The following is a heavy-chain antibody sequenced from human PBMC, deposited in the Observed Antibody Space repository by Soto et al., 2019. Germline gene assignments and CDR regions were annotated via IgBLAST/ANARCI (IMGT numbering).Heavy chain of an antibody. Sequence: GGSLRLSCAASGFTFSSYAMGWVRQAPGKGLEWVSAISGSGGSTYYADSVKGRFTISRDNSKNTLYLQMNSLRAEDTAVYYCAKGRDGPGGYFDYWGQGTLVTVSS. CDR1: GFTFSSYA. CDR3: AKGRDGPGGYFDY. D-gene: IGHD1-26*01. J-gene: IGHJ4*02. CDR2: ISGSGGST. V-gene: IGHV3-23*01.